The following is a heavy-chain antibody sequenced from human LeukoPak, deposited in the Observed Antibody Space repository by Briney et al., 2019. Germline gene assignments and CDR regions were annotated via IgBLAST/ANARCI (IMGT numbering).Heavy chain of an antibody. CDR1: GFIFSGFY. Sequence: PGESLRLSCAGSGFIFSGFYMNWIRQAPGKGLEWLAYISPSGSYTTYGDSVKGRFVISRDNTKNSVSLQMDSLRAEDTAVYFCAGDQVSAVFDYWGQGARVTV. J-gene: IGHJ4*02. CDR3: AGDQVSAVFDY. V-gene: IGHV3-11*05. CDR2: ISPSGSYT. D-gene: IGHD5/OR15-5a*01.